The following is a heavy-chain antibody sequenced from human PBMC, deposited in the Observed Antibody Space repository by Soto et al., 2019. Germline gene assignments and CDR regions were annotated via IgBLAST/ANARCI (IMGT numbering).Heavy chain of an antibody. J-gene: IGHJ2*01. V-gene: IGHV3-30-3*01. CDR1: GFTFSSYA. CDR3: ARSELDH. D-gene: IGHD3-10*01. Sequence: QVQLVESGGGVVQPGRSLRLSCAASGFTFSSYAMHWVRQAPGKGLEWVALISYDGSNKFYADSVKGRFTLSRDTSKNTLYLQINSLKVEDTALYYCARSELDHWGPRTLVTVSS. CDR2: ISYDGSNK.